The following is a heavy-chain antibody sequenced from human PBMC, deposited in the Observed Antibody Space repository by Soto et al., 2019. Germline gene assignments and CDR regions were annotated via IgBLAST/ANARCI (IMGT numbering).Heavy chain of an antibody. V-gene: IGHV3-15*07. CDR3: TTDPKIAVADDY. D-gene: IGHD6-19*01. J-gene: IGHJ4*02. CDR1: GFTFSTAW. Sequence: EVQLVESGGGLVKPGGSFSLSCAASGFTFSTAWMNWFRQPQGKGRGGAGRIKSKTDGGTTDYAAPVKGRFTISRDDSKNTLYLQMNSLKTEDTAVYYCTTDPKIAVADDYWGQGTLVTVSS. CDR2: IKSKTDGGTT.